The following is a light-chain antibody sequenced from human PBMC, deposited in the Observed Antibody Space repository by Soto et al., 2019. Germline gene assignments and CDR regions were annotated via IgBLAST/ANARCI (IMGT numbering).Light chain of an antibody. J-gene: IGLJ1*01. CDR3: CSYAGIYTYV. CDR2: DVD. CDR1: SSDVGGYNY. V-gene: IGLV2-11*01. Sequence: QSALTQPRSVSGSPGQSVTISCTGTSSDVGGYNYVSWYQQHPGKDPRLMIYDVDKRPSGVPDRFSGSKSGNTASLTISGLQADDEADYYCCSYAGIYTYVFGTGTKVTVL.